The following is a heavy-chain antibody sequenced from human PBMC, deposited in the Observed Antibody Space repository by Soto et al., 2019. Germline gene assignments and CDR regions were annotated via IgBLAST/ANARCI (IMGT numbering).Heavy chain of an antibody. V-gene: IGHV1-8*01. CDR1: GDGIKCCY. J-gene: IGHJ6*03. CDR2: MNPNSGNT. CDR3: ARCIAAADTGYYYYMDV. Sequence: GVPAKVSWEDCGDGIKCCYRRSVCQSNKKGLEWMGWMNPNSGNTGYAQKFQGRVTMTRNTSISTAYMELSSLRSEDTAVYYCARCIAAADTGYYYYMDVWGKGTTVTVSS. D-gene: IGHD6-13*01.